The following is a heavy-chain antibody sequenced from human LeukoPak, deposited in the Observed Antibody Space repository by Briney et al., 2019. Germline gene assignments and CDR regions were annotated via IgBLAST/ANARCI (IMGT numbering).Heavy chain of an antibody. CDR2: IFDNENT. D-gene: IGHD1-14*01. V-gene: IGHV4-38-2*02. Sequence: SETLSLTCTVSGYSISSGYYWGWIRQPPGKGLEWLGNIFDNENTVYNPSLRSRLTISLDTSKSQFSLKLTSVTAADTAIYYCARVTLTTTARAFDIWGQGTMVTVSS. CDR1: GYSISSGYY. J-gene: IGHJ3*02. CDR3: ARVTLTTTARAFDI.